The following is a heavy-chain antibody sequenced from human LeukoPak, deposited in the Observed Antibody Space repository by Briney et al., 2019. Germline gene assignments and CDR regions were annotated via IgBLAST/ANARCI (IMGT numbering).Heavy chain of an antibody. D-gene: IGHD4-11*01. J-gene: IGHJ6*03. V-gene: IGHV4-39*01. CDR1: GGAISSSRYY. CDR2: MYYSGST. CDR3: ARHGSTVTPYYMDV. Sequence: SETLSLTCTVSGGAISSSRYYWGWIRQPPGKGLEWIGSMYYSGSTYYNPSLKSRVTISVDTSKNQFSLKLSSVTAADTAVYYCARHGSTVTPYYMDVWGKGTTVTVSS.